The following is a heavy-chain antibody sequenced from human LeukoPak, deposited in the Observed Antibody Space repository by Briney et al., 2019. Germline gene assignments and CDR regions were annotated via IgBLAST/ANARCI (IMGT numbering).Heavy chain of an antibody. V-gene: IGHV3-23*01. J-gene: IGHJ6*02. Sequence: PGGSLRLSCAASGFTFSSYAMSWVRQAPGKGLEWVSAISGSGGSTYYADSVKGRSTISRDNSKNTLYLQMNSLRAEDTAVYYCAGLWFGENGGYYYYYGMDVWGQGTTVTVSS. CDR3: AGLWFGENGGYYYYYGMDV. CDR2: ISGSGGST. CDR1: GFTFSSYA. D-gene: IGHD3-10*01.